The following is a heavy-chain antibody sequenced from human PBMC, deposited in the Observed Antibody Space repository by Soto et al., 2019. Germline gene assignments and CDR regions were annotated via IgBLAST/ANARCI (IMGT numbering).Heavy chain of an antibody. CDR1: GGTFDNFI. D-gene: IGHD3-10*01. V-gene: IGHV1-69*01. Sequence: QVQLVQSGAEVKEPGSSVRVSCKASGGTFDNFIMNWVRQTPGQGLEWLGGIVPMLGTPTYAEKFKGRVTISATGSTRTMLQEVTSLMCEETDIYYYARGGTYGSSLSKDAGMDGWGQGTTVTVSS. J-gene: IGHJ6*01. CDR2: IVPMLGTP. CDR3: ARGGTYGSSLSKDAGMDG.